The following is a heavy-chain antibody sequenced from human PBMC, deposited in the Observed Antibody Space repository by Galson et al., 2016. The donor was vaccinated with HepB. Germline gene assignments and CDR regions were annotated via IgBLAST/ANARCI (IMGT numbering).Heavy chain of an antibody. CDR1: GFTFSTYG. Sequence: SLRLSCAASGFTFSTYGFHWIRQAPGKGLEWVAVTWYDGSNEYYADSVKGRFTISRDNSNNTVYLQMNSLRAEDTAIYYCARERGYCSGDSCYVFDYWGPGVLVTVSS. CDR3: ARERGYCSGDSCYVFDY. V-gene: IGHV3-33*01. J-gene: IGHJ4*02. D-gene: IGHD2-15*01. CDR2: TWYDGSNE.